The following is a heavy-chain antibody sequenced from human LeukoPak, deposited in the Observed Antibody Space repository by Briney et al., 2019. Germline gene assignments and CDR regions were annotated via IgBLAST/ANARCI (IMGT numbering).Heavy chain of an antibody. D-gene: IGHD3-9*01. J-gene: IGHJ4*02. CDR1: GFTFSSYG. Sequence: PGRSLRLSCAASGFTFSSYGMHWVRQAPGKGLEWVAVIWYEGSNKCYADSVKGRFTISRDNSKNTLYLQMSSLRAEDSAVYYCARDQTKHRRYFDWLLSAFDIWGQGTLVTVSS. CDR3: ARDQTKHRRYFDWLLSAFDI. CDR2: IWYEGSNK. V-gene: IGHV3-33*01.